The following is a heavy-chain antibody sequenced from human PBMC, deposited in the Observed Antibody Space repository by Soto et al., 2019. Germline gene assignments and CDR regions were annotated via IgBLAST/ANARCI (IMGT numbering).Heavy chain of an antibody. V-gene: IGHV3-66*01. CDR1: GFIVSGIF. CDR2: LSSDDKT. D-gene: IGHD3-3*01. Sequence: EVRLVESGGGLVQPGGSLRLSCAASGFIVSGIFMTWVRQVPGKGPEWVSTLSSDDKTYYADSVRGRFTISRDSSKNTLFLQMNTLGAEGTAVYHCARDIFGGSYDFWHGGQGTLVTVSS. CDR3: ARDIFGGSYDFWH. J-gene: IGHJ4*02.